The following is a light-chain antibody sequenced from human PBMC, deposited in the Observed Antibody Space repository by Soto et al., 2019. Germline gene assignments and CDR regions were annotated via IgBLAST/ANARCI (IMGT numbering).Light chain of an antibody. CDR1: SRDVGGYNY. Sequence: QSVLTQPASVSGSPGQSITISCTGTSRDVGGYNYVSWYQQHPGKAPKLMIYDVINRPSGVSNRFSGSKSGNTASLTISGLQAEDEADYYCSSYTSSREVFGTGTKVTV. V-gene: IGLV2-14*01. CDR2: DVI. CDR3: SSYTSSREV. J-gene: IGLJ1*01.